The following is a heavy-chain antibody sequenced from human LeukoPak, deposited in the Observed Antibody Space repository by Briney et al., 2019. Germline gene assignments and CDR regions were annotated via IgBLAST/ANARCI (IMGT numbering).Heavy chain of an antibody. Sequence: ASVKVSCKASGYTFTSYYMHWVRQAPGQGLEWMGIINPSGGSTSYAQKFQGRVTMTRDTSTSTVYMELSSLRSEDTAVYYCATSDFYGSGSYYVFDYWGQGTLVTVSS. J-gene: IGHJ4*02. CDR2: INPSGGST. CDR3: ATSDFYGSGSYYVFDY. CDR1: GYTFTSYY. D-gene: IGHD3-10*01. V-gene: IGHV1-46*01.